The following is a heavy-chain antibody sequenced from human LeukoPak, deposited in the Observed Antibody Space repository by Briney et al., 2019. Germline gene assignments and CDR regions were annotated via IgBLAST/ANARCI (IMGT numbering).Heavy chain of an antibody. CDR2: INHSGST. D-gene: IGHD6-19*01. J-gene: IGHJ4*02. CDR1: GGSFSGYY. Sequence: PSETLSLTCAVYGGSFSGYYWSWIRQPPGKGLEWIGEINHSGSTNYNPSLKSRVTISVDTSKNQFSLKLSSVTAADTAVYYCARKVVKYSSGWTGYFDYWGQGTLVTVSS. V-gene: IGHV4-34*01. CDR3: ARKVVKYSSGWTGYFDY.